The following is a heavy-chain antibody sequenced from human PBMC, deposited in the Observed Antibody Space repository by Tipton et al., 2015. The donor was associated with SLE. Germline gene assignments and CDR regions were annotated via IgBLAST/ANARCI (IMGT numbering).Heavy chain of an antibody. CDR3: ASELTGYCGMDV. CDR1: GFTFSTYA. Sequence: SLRLSCAASGFTFSTYAMHWVRQAPGKGLEWVAVISYDGSNKYYADSVKGRFTISRDNSKNTLYLQMNSLRAEDTAVYYCASELTGYCGMDVWGQGTTVTVSS. CDR2: ISYDGSNK. D-gene: IGHD7-27*01. V-gene: IGHV3-30*04. J-gene: IGHJ6*02.